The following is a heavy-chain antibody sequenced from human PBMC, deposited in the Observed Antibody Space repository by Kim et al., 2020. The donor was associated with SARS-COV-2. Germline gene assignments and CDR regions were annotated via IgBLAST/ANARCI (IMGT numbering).Heavy chain of an antibody. CDR1: GDSVSSNRAS. V-gene: IGHV6-1*01. CDR2: TYYRSQWSY. CDR3: ARGLWVRFDP. Sequence: SQTLSLTCAISGDSVSSNRASLNWIRPSPSRGLECLGRTYYRSQWSYDSAVSVKSRIIINADTSKNQFSLQLNSVTPEDTAVYYCARGLWVRFDPWGQGT. D-gene: IGHD3-16*01. J-gene: IGHJ5*02.